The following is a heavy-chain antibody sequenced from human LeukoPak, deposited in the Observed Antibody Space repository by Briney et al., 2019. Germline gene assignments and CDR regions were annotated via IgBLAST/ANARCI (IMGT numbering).Heavy chain of an antibody. D-gene: IGHD1-26*01. CDR3: ARVGAPFDY. CDR1: GFTFSSYA. V-gene: IGHV3-30*04. CDR2: ISYDGSNK. Sequence: GRSLRLSCAASGFTFSSYAMHWVRQAPGKGLEWVAVISYDGSNKYYADSVEGRFTISRDNSKNTLYLQMNSLRAEDTAVYYCARVGAPFDYWGQGTLVTVSS. J-gene: IGHJ4*02.